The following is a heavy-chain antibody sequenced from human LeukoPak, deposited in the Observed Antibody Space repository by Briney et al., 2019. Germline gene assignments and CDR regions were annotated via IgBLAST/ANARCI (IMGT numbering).Heavy chain of an antibody. CDR3: ARGVYPVYYYDSSGLMDV. J-gene: IGHJ6*02. D-gene: IGHD3-22*01. Sequence: ASVKVSCKASGYTFTSYGIGWVRQAPGQGLEWMGWISAYNGNTNYAQKLQGRVTMTTDTSTSTAYMELRSLRSDDTAVYYCARGVYPVYYYDSSGLMDVWGQGTTVTVSS. V-gene: IGHV1-18*01. CDR1: GYTFTSYG. CDR2: ISAYNGNT.